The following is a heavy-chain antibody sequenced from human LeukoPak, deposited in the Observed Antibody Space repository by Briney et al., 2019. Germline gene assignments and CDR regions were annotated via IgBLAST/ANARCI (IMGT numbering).Heavy chain of an antibody. Sequence: SVKVSCKASGGTFSSYAISWVRQAPGQGLEWMGGIIPIFGTANYAQKFQGRVTITADESTSTAHLELSSLRSEDTAAYYCASSPIDYYYMDVWGKGTTVTVSS. CDR2: IIPIFGTA. CDR3: ASSPIDYYYMDV. V-gene: IGHV1-69*13. D-gene: IGHD2-15*01. J-gene: IGHJ6*03. CDR1: GGTFSSYA.